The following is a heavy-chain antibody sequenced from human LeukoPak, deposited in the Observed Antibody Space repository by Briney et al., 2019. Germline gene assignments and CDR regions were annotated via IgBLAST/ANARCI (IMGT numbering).Heavy chain of an antibody. CDR1: GGSISSYY. V-gene: IGHV4-59*01. CDR2: IYYSGST. J-gene: IGHJ6*02. Sequence: TWETLSLTCTVSGGSISSYYWSWIRQPPGKGLEWIGYIYYSGSTNYNPSLKSRVTISVDTSKNQFSLKLSSVTAADTAVYYCARIVVVPAAIPYYYYGMDVWGQGTTVTVSS. CDR3: ARIVVVPAAIPYYYYGMDV. D-gene: IGHD2-2*01.